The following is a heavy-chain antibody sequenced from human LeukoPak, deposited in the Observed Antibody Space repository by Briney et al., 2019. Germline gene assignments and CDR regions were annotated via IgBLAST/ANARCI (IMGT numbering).Heavy chain of an antibody. V-gene: IGHV3-21*01. J-gene: IGHJ3*02. Sequence: GGSLRLSCAASGFTFSSYSMNWVRQAPGKGLEWVSSISSSSSYIYYADSVKGRFTISKDNAKNSLYLQMNSLRAEDTAVYYCARATTVTNDAFDIWGQGTMVTVSS. D-gene: IGHD4-17*01. CDR1: GFTFSSYS. CDR3: ARATTVTNDAFDI. CDR2: ISSSSSYI.